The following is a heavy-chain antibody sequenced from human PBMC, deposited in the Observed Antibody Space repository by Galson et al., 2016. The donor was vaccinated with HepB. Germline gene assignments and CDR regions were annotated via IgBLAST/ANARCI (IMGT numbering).Heavy chain of an antibody. J-gene: IGHJ4*02. V-gene: IGHV1-69*06. CDR3: ARVRVDYFDY. D-gene: IGHD5-12*01. CDR1: GDTFSRYG. Sequence: SVKVSCKASGDTFSRYGIGWVRQAPGRGLEWMGGIIPFFGTANYAQNFEDRVTINADKSTSTAYMELSSLRYEDTAVYYCARVRVDYFDYWGQGTLGTVSS. CDR2: IIPFFGTA.